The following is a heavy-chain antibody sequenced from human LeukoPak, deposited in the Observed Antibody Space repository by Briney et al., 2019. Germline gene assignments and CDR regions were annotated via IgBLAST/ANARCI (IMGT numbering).Heavy chain of an antibody. D-gene: IGHD5-18*01. CDR2: IYYSGST. CDR1: GGSISSYY. V-gene: IGHV4-59*01. Sequence: PSETLSLTCTVSGGSISSYYWSWIRQPPGKGLEWIGYIYYSGSTNYNPSLKSRVTISVDTSKNQFSLKLSSVTAADTAVYYCARGRRTWIQLWLDYWGQGTLVTVSS. J-gene: IGHJ4*02. CDR3: ARGRRTWIQLWLDY.